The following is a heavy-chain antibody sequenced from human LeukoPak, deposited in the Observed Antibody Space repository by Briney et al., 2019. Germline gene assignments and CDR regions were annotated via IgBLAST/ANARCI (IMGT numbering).Heavy chain of an antibody. CDR3: TRDESWNAFDI. CDR2: IRSKAYGGTR. CDR1: GFTFGDYA. J-gene: IGHJ3*02. Sequence: GGSLRLSCTASGFTFGDYAMNWVRQAPGKGLEWVGLIRSKAYGGTREYAASVKGRFTISRDDSKSIAYLQMSSLKTEDTAVYYCTRDESWNAFDIWGQGTMVTVSS. V-gene: IGHV3-49*04.